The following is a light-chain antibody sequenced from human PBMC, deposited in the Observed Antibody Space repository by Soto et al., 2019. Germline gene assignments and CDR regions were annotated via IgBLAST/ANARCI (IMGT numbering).Light chain of an antibody. CDR1: QTVSKF. CDR2: SAS. J-gene: IGKJ1*01. V-gene: IGKV1-39*01. CDR3: QQTYSLPRT. Sequence: DVQMTQSPPSLSASVGDRVTIACRASQTVSKFVNWYQQKPGKVPDLLIYSASTLYSGVPSRFSGSGSGTEFTLTISNLQPEDFATYYCQQTYSLPRTFAQGTKVE.